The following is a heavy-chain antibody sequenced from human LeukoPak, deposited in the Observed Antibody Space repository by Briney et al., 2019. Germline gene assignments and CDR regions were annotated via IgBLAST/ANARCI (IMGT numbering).Heavy chain of an antibody. CDR3: ASLPGTMVRGGGAFDI. CDR1: GGSISSGGYY. V-gene: IGHV4-31*03. D-gene: IGHD3-10*01. CDR2: IYYSGST. Sequence: PSETLSLTCTVSGGSISSGGYYWSWIRQHPGKGLEWIGYIYYSGSTYYNPSLKSRVTISVDTSKNQFSLKLSSVTAADTAVYYCASLPGTMVRGGGAFDIWGQGTMVTVSS. J-gene: IGHJ3*02.